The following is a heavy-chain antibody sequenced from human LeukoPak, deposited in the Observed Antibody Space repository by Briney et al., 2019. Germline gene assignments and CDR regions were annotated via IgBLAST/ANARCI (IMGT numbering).Heavy chain of an antibody. V-gene: IGHV1-69*13. CDR2: IIPIFGTA. J-gene: IGHJ4*02. CDR3: ARAGEGYNFGKTPFDY. Sequence: SVKVSCKASGGTFSSYAISWVRQATGQGLEWMGGIIPIFGTANYAQKFQGRVTITADESTSTAYMELSSLRSEDTAVYYCARAGEGYNFGKTPFDYWGQRTLVTVSS. CDR1: GGTFSSYA. D-gene: IGHD5-24*01.